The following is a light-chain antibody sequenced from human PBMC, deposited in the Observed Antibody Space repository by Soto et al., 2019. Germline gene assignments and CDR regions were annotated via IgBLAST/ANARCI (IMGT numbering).Light chain of an antibody. CDR3: QQYGSSSFA. CDR1: QSISSTY. J-gene: IGKJ3*01. CDR2: GAF. Sequence: EIVLTQSPGTLSASPGETATLSCRARQSISSTYLAWYQKKPGQAPRLLLYGAFNRATGIPDRFSGSGSGTDFTLTISRLEPEDYAFYYCQQYGSSSFAFGPGTKVEI. V-gene: IGKV3-20*01.